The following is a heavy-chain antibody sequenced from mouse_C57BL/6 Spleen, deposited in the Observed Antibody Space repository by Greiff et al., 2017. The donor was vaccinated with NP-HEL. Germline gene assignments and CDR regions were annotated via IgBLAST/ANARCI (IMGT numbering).Heavy chain of an antibody. CDR3: SYGSSYRYAMDY. V-gene: IGHV1-53*01. D-gene: IGHD1-1*01. CDR1: GYTFTSYW. CDR2: INPSNGGT. J-gene: IGHJ4*01. Sequence: QVHVKQPGTELVKPGASVKLSCKASGYTFTSYWMHWVKQRPGQGLEWIGNINPSNGGTNYNEKFKSKATLTVDKSSSTAYMQLSSLTSEDSAVYYCSYGSSYRYAMDYWGQGTSVTVSS.